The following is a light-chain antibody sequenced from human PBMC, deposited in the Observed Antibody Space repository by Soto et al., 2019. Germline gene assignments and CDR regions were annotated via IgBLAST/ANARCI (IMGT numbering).Light chain of an antibody. V-gene: IGKV1-5*03. CDR1: QSISIW. CDR2: KTS. Sequence: DIHMTQSPSTLSASVGDRVTITCRASQSISIWLAWYQQKPGKDPNLLIYKTSSLETGVPSRFSGSGSGTEFTLTISSLQPDDFATYYCQHWHDYSWTFGQGTKVEVK. CDR3: QHWHDYSWT. J-gene: IGKJ1*01.